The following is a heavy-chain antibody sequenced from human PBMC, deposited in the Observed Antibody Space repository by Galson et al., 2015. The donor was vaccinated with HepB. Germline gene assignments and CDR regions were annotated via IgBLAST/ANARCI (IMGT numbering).Heavy chain of an antibody. CDR1: GGTFSSYA. CDR3: ARDLYYYDSSGYYNYFDY. V-gene: IGHV1-69*04. Sequence: SVKVSCKASGGTFSSYAISWVRQAPGQGLEWMGRIIPILGIANYAQKFQGRVTITADKSTSTAYMELSSLRSEDTAVYYCARDLYYYDSSGYYNYFDYWGQGTLVTVSS. J-gene: IGHJ4*02. CDR2: IIPILGIA. D-gene: IGHD3-22*01.